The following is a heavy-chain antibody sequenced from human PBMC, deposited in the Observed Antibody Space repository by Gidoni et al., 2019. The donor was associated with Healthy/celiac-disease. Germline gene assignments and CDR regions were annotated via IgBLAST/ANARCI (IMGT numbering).Heavy chain of an antibody. J-gene: IGHJ5*02. CDR1: GYSISSGSY. V-gene: IGHV4-38-2*02. CDR3: ARDVGTDIVVVPAARRPECWFDP. Sequence: QVQLQESGPGLVTPSETLSLTCTVSGYSISSGSYWGWIRQPPGKGLEWIGSIYHSGSTYYNPSRKSRVTISVDTSKNQFSLKLSSVTAADTAVYYCARDVGTDIVVVPAARRPECWFDPWGQGTLVTVSS. D-gene: IGHD2-2*01. CDR2: IYHSGST.